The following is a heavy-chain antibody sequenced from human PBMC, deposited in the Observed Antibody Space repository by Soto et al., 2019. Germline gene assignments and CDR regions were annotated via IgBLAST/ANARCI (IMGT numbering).Heavy chain of an antibody. CDR2: IYYSGRT. CDR3: ARVKGGIAVAGFDY. Sequence: ASETLSLTCTVSGGSISSYYWSWIRQPPGKGLEWIGYIYYSGRTNYNPSLKSRVTISVDTSKNQFSLKLSSVTAADTAVYYCARVKGGIAVAGFDYWGQGTLVTVSS. D-gene: IGHD6-19*01. V-gene: IGHV4-59*12. J-gene: IGHJ4*02. CDR1: GGSISSYY.